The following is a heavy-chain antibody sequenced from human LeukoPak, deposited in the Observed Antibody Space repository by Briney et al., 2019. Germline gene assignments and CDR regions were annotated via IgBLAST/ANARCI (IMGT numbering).Heavy chain of an antibody. CDR1: GFTFSSYS. D-gene: IGHD2-15*01. J-gene: IGHJ6*02. CDR2: ISSSSSYI. Sequence: GGSLRLSCAASGFTFSSYSMNWVRQAPGKGLEWVSSISSSSSYIYYADSVKGRFTISRDNAKNSLYLQMNSLRAEDTAVYYCARVLPPEDATHRGYGMDVWGQGTTVTVSS. V-gene: IGHV3-21*01. CDR3: ARVLPPEDATHRGYGMDV.